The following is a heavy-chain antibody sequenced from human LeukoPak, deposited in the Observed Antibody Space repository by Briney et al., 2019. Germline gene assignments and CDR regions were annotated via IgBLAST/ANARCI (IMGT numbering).Heavy chain of an antibody. CDR2: ISYSGNT. CDR1: GGSFSDYY. Sequence: SETLSLTCAVYGGSFSDYYWSWIRQSPGKGLEWIGSISYSGNTYYNPSLKSRVTISVDTSKNQFSLKLSSVTAADTAVYYCARDQSGWFDPWGQGTLVTVSS. CDR3: ARDQSGWFDP. V-gene: IGHV4-34*01. J-gene: IGHJ5*02. D-gene: IGHD3-10*01.